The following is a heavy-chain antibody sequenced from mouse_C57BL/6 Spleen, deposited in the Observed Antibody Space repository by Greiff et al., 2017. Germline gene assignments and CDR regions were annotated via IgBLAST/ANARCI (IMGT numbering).Heavy chain of an antibody. J-gene: IGHJ1*03. CDR3: ARSSHYGNYFDV. CDR1: GYTFTDYY. D-gene: IGHD2-1*01. Sequence: EVQLQQSGPVLVKPGASVKMSCKASGYTFTDYYMNWVKQSNGKSLEWIGVINPYNGGTSYNQKFKGKATLTVDKSSSTAYMELNSLTSEDSAVYYCARSSHYGNYFDVWGTGTTVTVSS. CDR2: INPYNGGT. V-gene: IGHV1-19*01.